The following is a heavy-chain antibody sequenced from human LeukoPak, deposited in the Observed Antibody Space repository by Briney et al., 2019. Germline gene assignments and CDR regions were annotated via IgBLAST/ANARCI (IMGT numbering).Heavy chain of an antibody. CDR3: AKSRGSGSKMARGVNFDY. D-gene: IGHD3-10*01. J-gene: IGHJ4*02. CDR1: GFTFSDYG. CDR2: ISDGGSIT. V-gene: IGHV3-23*01. Sequence: PGGSLRLSCAASGFTFSDYGMSWVRQAPGKGLEWVSTISDGGSITYYADSVKGRFTVSRDNSKNTLFLQMNSLRAEGTALYYCAKSRGSGSKMARGVNFDYWGQGTLVTVSS.